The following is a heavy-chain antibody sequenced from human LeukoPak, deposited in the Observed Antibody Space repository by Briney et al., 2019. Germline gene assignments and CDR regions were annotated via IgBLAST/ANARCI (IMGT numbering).Heavy chain of an antibody. J-gene: IGHJ4*02. D-gene: IGHD3-3*01. CDR2: ISDDGTNR. CDR1: GFTFRRYA. V-gene: IGHV3-30-3*01. CDR3: AIGRSSLEWLSVPDY. Sequence: QPGRSLRLSCAASGFTFRRYAMLWVRQAPGKGLEWVAVISDDGTNRYYADSVKGRFTISRDNSKNTLYLQMNSLRVEDTAVYYCAIGRSSLEWLSVPDYWGQGTLVTVSS.